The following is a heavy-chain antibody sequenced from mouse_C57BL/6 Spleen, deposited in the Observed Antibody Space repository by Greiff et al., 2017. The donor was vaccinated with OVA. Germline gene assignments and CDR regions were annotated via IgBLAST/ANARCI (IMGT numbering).Heavy chain of an antibody. Sequence: EVKLMESGGGLVKPGGSLKLSCAASGFTFSSYAMSWVRQTPEKRLEWVATISDGGSYTYYPDNVKGRFTISRDNAKNNLYLQMSHLKSEDTAMYYCAREREFDYWGQGTTLTVSS. J-gene: IGHJ2*01. CDR3: AREREFDY. CDR2: ISDGGSYT. CDR1: GFTFSSYA. V-gene: IGHV5-4*01.